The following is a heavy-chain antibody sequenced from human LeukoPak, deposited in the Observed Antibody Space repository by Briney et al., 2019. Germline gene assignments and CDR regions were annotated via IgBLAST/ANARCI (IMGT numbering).Heavy chain of an antibody. CDR1: GFTFSSYS. J-gene: IGHJ3*02. CDR3: ATVRWELDYDALDT. V-gene: IGHV3-21*01. CDR2: ISSSSSYI. Sequence: GGSLRLSCAASGFTFSSYSMNWVRQAPGKGLEWVSSISSSSSYIYYADSVKGRFTISRDNAKNSLYLQMNSLRTEDTAAYRRATVRWELDYDALDTWGQGPMVTVSS. D-gene: IGHD1-26*01.